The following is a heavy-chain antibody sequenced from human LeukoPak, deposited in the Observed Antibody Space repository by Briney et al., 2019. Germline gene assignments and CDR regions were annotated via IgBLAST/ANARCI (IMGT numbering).Heavy chain of an antibody. J-gene: IGHJ6*03. D-gene: IGHD3-22*01. V-gene: IGHV1-3*03. CDR2: INAGNGNT. CDR3: ARARVGYYYDSSGYYYYMDV. Sequence: GASVKVSCKASGYTFTSYAMHWVRQAPGQRLEWMGWINAGNGNTKYSQEFQGRVTITRDTSASTAYMELSSLRSEDMAVYYCARARVGYYYDSSGYYYYMDVWGKGTTVTISS. CDR1: GYTFTSYA.